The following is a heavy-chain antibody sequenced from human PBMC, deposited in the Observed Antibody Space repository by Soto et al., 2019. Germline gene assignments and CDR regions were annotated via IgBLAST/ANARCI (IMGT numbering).Heavy chain of an antibody. Sequence: SETLSLTCAVYGGSFSGYYWSWIRQPPGKGLEWIGEINHSGSTNYNPSLKSRVTISVDTSKNQFSLKLSSVTAADTAVYYCASRVVAATPFDYWGQGTLVTVSS. CDR3: ASRVVAATPFDY. CDR1: GGSFSGYY. D-gene: IGHD2-15*01. J-gene: IGHJ4*02. V-gene: IGHV4-34*01. CDR2: INHSGST.